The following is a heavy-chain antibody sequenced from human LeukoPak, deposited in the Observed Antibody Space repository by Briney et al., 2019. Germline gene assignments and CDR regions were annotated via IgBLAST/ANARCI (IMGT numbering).Heavy chain of an antibody. CDR3: ARLRITFGGVSAGMDV. J-gene: IGHJ6*02. D-gene: IGHD3-16*01. Sequence: SETLSLTCTVSGGSISSYYWSWIRQPPGKGLEWIGYIYYSGSTNYNPSLKSRVTISVDTSKRQFSLKVNSVTAADTAVYYCARLRITFGGVSAGMDVWGQGTTVTVSS. V-gene: IGHV4-59*01. CDR2: IYYSGST. CDR1: GGSISSYY.